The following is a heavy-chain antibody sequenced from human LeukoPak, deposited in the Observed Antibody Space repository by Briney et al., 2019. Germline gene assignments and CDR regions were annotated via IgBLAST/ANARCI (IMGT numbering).Heavy chain of an antibody. Sequence: TGGSLRLSCAASGFTFSSYAMRWVRQAPGKGLEWVSAISGSGGSTYYADSVKGRFTISRDNSKSTLYLQTNSLRAEDTAVYYCAKVMKGSERLTMVRGVIIKTAGLYYMDVWGKGTTVTVSS. CDR1: GFTFSSYA. CDR2: ISGSGGST. J-gene: IGHJ6*03. V-gene: IGHV3-23*01. D-gene: IGHD3-10*01. CDR3: AKVMKGSERLTMVRGVIIKTAGLYYMDV.